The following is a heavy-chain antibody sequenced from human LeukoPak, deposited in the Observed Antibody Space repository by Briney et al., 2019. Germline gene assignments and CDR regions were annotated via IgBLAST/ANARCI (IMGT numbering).Heavy chain of an antibody. CDR2: IYGDGSFT. D-gene: IGHD1-26*01. CDR1: GFTFSNFW. Sequence: GGSLRLSCAASGFTFSNFWMHWVRQAPGKGLVWVALIYGDGSFTRYADSVKGRFTISRDNAKNTVYLQMNSLRVEDTAVYYCARERGRGRDSPWFDYWGQGTLVTVSS. J-gene: IGHJ4*02. V-gene: IGHV3-74*01. CDR3: ARERGRGRDSPWFDY.